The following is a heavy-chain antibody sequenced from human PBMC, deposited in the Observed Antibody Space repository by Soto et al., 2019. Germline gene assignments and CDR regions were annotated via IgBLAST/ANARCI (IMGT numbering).Heavy chain of an antibody. CDR2: INAGNGNT. Sequence: QVQLVQSGAEVKKPGASVKVSCKASGYTFTSYAMHWVRQAPGQRLEWMGWINAGNGNTKYSQKFQGRVTITREKPASTAYMELRSLRSEDTAVYYFARDLGGWPDYWGQGTLVTVSS. J-gene: IGHJ4*02. CDR3: ARDLGGWPDY. V-gene: IGHV1-3*01. D-gene: IGHD2-15*01. CDR1: GYTFTSYA.